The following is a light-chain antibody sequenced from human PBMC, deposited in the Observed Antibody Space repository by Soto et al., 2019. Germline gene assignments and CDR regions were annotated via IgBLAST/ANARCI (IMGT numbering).Light chain of an antibody. J-gene: IGKJ1*01. Sequence: IQLTQSPSSRSASVVDRVTITFRASLGVARYLAWYQQKPGTAPKLLIYAASTLQSGVPSRFSGSGSGTDFTLTISSLQPEDSATYYCQHLNSYPRTFGHGTKVDIK. CDR3: QHLNSYPRT. CDR1: LGVARY. CDR2: AAS. V-gene: IGKV1-9*01.